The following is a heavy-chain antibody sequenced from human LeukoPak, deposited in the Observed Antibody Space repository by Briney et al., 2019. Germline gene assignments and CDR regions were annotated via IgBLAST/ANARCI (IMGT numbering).Heavy chain of an antibody. D-gene: IGHD3-9*01. CDR3: ARDLIPQTLDWLLYGDYYYYYMDV. J-gene: IGHJ6*03. CDR1: GFTFNTYS. Sequence: PGGSLRLSCAASGFTFNTYSMNWVRQAPGKGLEWVSSISSSSSYIYYADSVKGRFTISRDNAKNSLYLQMNSLRAEDTAVYYCARDLIPQTLDWLLYGDYYYYYMDVWGKGTTVTISS. V-gene: IGHV3-21*01. CDR2: ISSSSSYI.